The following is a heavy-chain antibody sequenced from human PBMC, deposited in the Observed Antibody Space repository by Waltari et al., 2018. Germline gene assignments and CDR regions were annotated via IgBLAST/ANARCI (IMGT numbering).Heavy chain of an antibody. CDR3: ARGGPSSRFFAY. J-gene: IGHJ4*02. V-gene: IGHV4-59*01. CDR2: VSNSGST. CDR1: GGSISSDY. D-gene: IGHD6-13*01. Sequence: QVQLQESGPGLVKPSETLSLACNVPGGSISSDYWSWIRQPPGKGLEWIGYVSNSGSTNYNPSLNSRVTISIDTSQNQFSLNLSSVTAADTAMYYCARGGPSSRFFAYWGQGTLVTVSS.